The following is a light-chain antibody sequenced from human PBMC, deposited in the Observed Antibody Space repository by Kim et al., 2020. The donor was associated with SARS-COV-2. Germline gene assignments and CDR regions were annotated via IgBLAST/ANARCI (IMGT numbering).Light chain of an antibody. V-gene: IGLV4-69*01. Sequence: QLMLTQSPSASASLGASVKLTCTLSSGHSSYAIAWHQQQPEKGPRYLMKLNSDGSHSKGDGIPDRFSGSSSGAERYLTISSLQSEDEADYYCQTWGTGIIFGGGTQLTVL. J-gene: IGLJ2*01. CDR2: LNSDGSH. CDR3: QTWGTGII. CDR1: SGHSSYA.